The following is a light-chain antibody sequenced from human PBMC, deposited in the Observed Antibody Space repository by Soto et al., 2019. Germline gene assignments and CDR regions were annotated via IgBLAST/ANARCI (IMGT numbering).Light chain of an antibody. CDR3: QQYGSSYPIT. CDR1: QSVSSYY. J-gene: IGKJ5*01. CDR2: GAS. Sequence: EIVLTQSPGTLSLSPGERATLSCRASQSVSSYYLAWYQQKPGQAPRLLIFGASNRATGIPDRFSGSGSGTDFTLTISRLEPEDFAVYYCQQYGSSYPITFGQGTRLEIK. V-gene: IGKV3-20*01.